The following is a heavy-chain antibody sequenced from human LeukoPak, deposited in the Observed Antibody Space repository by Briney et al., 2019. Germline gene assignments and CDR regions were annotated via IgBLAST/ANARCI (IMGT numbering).Heavy chain of an antibody. V-gene: IGHV3-30*18. CDR3: AKDPYYDSSGYYALSFDY. J-gene: IGHJ4*02. Sequence: PGRSLRLSCAASGFTFSSYGMHWVRQAPGKGLEWVAVISYDGSNKYYADSVKGRFTFSRDNSKNTLYLQMNSLRAEGTAVYYCAKDPYYDSSGYYALSFDYWGQGTLVTVSS. CDR1: GFTFSSYG. D-gene: IGHD3-22*01. CDR2: ISYDGSNK.